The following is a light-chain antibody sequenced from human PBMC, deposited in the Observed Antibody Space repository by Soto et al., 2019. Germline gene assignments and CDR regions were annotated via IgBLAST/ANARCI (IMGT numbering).Light chain of an antibody. CDR3: QQYGSSTGT. V-gene: IGKV3-20*01. Sequence: ENVLTQSPCTLSLSPGERATLSYRASQSVSSSYLAWYQQKPGQAPRLLIYGASSRATGIPDRFSGSGSGTDFTLTISRLEPEDFAVYYCQQYGSSTGTFGQGTKVDIK. J-gene: IGKJ1*01. CDR1: QSVSSSY. CDR2: GAS.